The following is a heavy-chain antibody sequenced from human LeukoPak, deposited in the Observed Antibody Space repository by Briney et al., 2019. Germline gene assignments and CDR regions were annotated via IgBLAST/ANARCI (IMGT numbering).Heavy chain of an antibody. CDR2: ISGRSGTT. V-gene: IGHV3-23*01. D-gene: IGHD2/OR15-2a*01. CDR1: GFTFTSSA. CDR3: AKVGTVYFPLDF. J-gene: IGHJ4*02. Sequence: GGSLRLSCVASGFTFTSSAMSWVRQAPGKGLEWVSAISGRSGTTYYADSVKGRFTISRDNSENTLYLQMNSLRAGDTAVYYCAKVGTVYFPLDFWGQGTLVTVSS.